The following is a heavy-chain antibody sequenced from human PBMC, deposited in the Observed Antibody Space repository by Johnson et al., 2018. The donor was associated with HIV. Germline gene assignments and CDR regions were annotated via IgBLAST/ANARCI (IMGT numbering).Heavy chain of an antibody. Sequence: EVQLVESGGGLVQPGGSLRLSCAASGFTFSSYWMHWVRQAPGKGLVWVSHIIGDESITNYADSVKGRFTISRDNAKNKLYLQMNSLRAEDTAVYYCAREAGAGGAFDIWGQGTMVTVSS. CDR3: AREAGAGGAFDI. J-gene: IGHJ3*02. V-gene: IGHV3-74*01. CDR1: GFTFSSYW. D-gene: IGHD3-16*01. CDR2: IIGDESIT.